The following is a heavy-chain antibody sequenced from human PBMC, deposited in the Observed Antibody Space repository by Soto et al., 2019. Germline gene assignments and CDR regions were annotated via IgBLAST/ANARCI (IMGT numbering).Heavy chain of an antibody. D-gene: IGHD1-26*01. CDR1: GFTFSSYA. J-gene: IGHJ4*02. V-gene: IGHV3-23*01. Sequence: EVQLLESGGGLVQPGGSLRLSCAASGFTFSSYAMRWVRQAPGKGLEWLSAIRGSGGSMYYADSVKGRFTISRDNSKNTLYLQMNSLRAEDTAVYYCARRGSGSYYDYWGQGTLVTVSS. CDR2: IRGSGGSM. CDR3: ARRGSGSYYDY.